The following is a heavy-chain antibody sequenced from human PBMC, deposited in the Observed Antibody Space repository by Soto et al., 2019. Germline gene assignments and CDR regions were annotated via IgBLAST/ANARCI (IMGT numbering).Heavy chain of an antibody. J-gene: IGHJ4*02. CDR2: ITYDGANG. Sequence: GGSLRLSCLASGFIFRSYAMHWVRQAPGKGLEWVAVITYDGANGYYADSVRGRFAISRDNSKSTLFLQMNSLRPEDTAVYYCARAFSGSYPNFDDRGQGTLVTVSS. V-gene: IGHV3-30*09. CDR3: ARAFSGSYPNFDD. CDR1: GFIFRSYA. D-gene: IGHD1-26*01.